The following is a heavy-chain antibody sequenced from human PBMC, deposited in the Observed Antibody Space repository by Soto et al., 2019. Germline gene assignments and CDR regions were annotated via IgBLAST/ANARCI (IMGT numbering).Heavy chain of an antibody. CDR3: ARESSPRLYLRNYYFDY. CDR2: IYSGGST. Sequence: GGSLRLSCAASGFTVSSNYMSWVRQAPGKGLEWVSVIYSGGSTYYADSVKGRFTISRDNSKNTLYLQMNSLRAEDTAVYYCARESSPRLYLRNYYFDYWGQGTLVTVSS. V-gene: IGHV3-66*01. CDR1: GFTVSSNY. D-gene: IGHD3-9*01. J-gene: IGHJ4*02.